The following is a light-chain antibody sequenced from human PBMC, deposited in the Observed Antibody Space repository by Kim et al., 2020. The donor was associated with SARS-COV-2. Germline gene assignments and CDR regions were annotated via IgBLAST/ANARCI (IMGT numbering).Light chain of an antibody. CDR2: GAS. V-gene: IGKV3-15*01. Sequence: EIVMTQSPATLSVSPGERATLSCRASQSVSSNLAWYQQKPGQSPRLLIYGASTRATGIPARFSGSGSGTEFTLTISSRQSEDFAVYYYHQHNDSPPLTFGGGTKVDIK. J-gene: IGKJ4*01. CDR3: HQHNDSPPLT. CDR1: QSVSSN.